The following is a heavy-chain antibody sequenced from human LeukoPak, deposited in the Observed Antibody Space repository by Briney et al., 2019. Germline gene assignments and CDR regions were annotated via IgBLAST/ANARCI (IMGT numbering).Heavy chain of an antibody. CDR3: ARGGSPDFWSGYPFGGPSDY. V-gene: IGHV3-64*01. CDR2: ISSNGGST. D-gene: IGHD3-3*01. J-gene: IGHJ4*02. Sequence: GGSLRLSCAASGFTFSSYAMPWVRQAPGKGLEYVSAISSNGGSTYYANSVKGRFTISRDNSKNTLYLQMGSLRAEDMAVYYCARGGSPDFWSGYPFGGPSDYWGQGTLVTVSS. CDR1: GFTFSSYA.